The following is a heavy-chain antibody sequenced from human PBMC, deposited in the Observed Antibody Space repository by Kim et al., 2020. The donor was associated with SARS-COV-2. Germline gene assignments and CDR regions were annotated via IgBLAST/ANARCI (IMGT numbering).Heavy chain of an antibody. J-gene: IGHJ6*02. V-gene: IGHV4-61*02. Sequence: SETLSLTCTVSGGSISSGSYYWSWIRQPAGKGLEWIGRIYTSGSTNYNSSLKSRVTISVDTSKNQFSLKLSSVTAADTAVYYCARGGQLVLAYYYYGMDVWGQGTTVTVSS. CDR3: ARGGQLVLAYYYYGMDV. D-gene: IGHD6-6*01. CDR2: IYTSGST. CDR1: GGSISSGSYY.